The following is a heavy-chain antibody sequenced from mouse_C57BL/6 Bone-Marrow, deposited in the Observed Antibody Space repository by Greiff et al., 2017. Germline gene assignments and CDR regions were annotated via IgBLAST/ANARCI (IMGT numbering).Heavy chain of an antibody. CDR3: ARRTYGSSHWYFDV. D-gene: IGHD1-1*01. Sequence: EVQLQQSGPGLVKPSQSLSLTCSVTGYSITSGYYWNWIRQFPGNKLEWMGYISYDGSNNYNPSLKNRISITRDTSKNQFFLKLNSVTTEDTATYDCARRTYGSSHWYFDVWGTGTTVTVSS. J-gene: IGHJ1*03. V-gene: IGHV3-6*01. CDR2: ISYDGSN. CDR1: GYSITSGYY.